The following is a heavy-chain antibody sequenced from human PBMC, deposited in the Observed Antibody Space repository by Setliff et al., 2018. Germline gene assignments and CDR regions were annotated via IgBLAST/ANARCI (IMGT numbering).Heavy chain of an antibody. J-gene: IGHJ4*02. CDR1: GASFSGTY. V-gene: IGHV4-34*01. CDR3: RVWVDMIEVDS. CDR2: INHSGSP. D-gene: IGHD3-22*01. Sequence: SETLSLTCAVYGASFSGTYCNWIRQSPGKGLEWIGEINHTGSPNWIGEINHSGSPNYNPSLKSRVTMSVDTSKNQFSLKLTSVTAADTAVYYCRVWVDMIEVDSWAQGTLVTVS.